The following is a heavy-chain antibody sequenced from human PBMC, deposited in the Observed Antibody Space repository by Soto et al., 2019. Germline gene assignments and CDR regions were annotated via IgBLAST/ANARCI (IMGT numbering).Heavy chain of an antibody. CDR2: TYYRSKWYN. D-gene: IGHD6-13*01. V-gene: IGHV6-1*01. CDR1: GDSVSSNSAA. J-gene: IGHJ6*02. Sequence: TLSLTCAISGDSVSSNSAAWNWIRQSPSRGLEWLGRTYYRSKWYNDYAVSVKSRITINPDTSKNQFSLQLNSVTPEDTAVYYCARGRAIAAAGTRTYYYGMDVWGQGTTVTVSS. CDR3: ARGRAIAAAGTRTYYYGMDV.